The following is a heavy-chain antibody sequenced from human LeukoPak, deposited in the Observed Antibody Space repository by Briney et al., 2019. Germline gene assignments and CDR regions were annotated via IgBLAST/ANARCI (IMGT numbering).Heavy chain of an antibody. CDR3: ARDSITMXRGXXXXXXXX. Sequence: MTSETLSLTCTVSGGSISSGDYYWSWIRQPPGKGLEWIGYIYYGGSTYYNPSLKSRVTISVDTSKNQFSLKLSSVTAADTAVYYCARDSITMXRGXXXXXXXXWG. CDR1: GGSISSGDYY. CDR2: IYYGGST. V-gene: IGHV4-30-4*01. J-gene: IGHJ5*01. D-gene: IGHD3-10*01.